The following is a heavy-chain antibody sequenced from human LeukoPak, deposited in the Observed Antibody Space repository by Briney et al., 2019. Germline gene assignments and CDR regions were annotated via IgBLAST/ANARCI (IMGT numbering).Heavy chain of an antibody. J-gene: IGHJ4*02. D-gene: IGHD3-22*01. V-gene: IGHV3-30*18. CDR3: AKDHRDYDSSGSFDY. CDR1: GFTFSSYG. Sequence: GGSLRLSCVASGFTFSSYGMHWVRQAPGKGLEWAAVISYDGSHKYYADSVKGRFTISRDNSKNTLYLQMNSLRAEDTAVYSCAKDHRDYDSSGSFDYWGQGTLVTVSS. CDR2: ISYDGSHK.